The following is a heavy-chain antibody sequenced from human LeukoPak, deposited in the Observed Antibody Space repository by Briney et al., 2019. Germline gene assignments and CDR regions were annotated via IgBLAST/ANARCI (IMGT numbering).Heavy chain of an antibody. V-gene: IGHV1-69*05. Sequence: ASVKVSCKASGYTFTSYDINWVRQAPGQGLEWMGGIIPIFGTANYAQKFQGRVTITTDESTSTAYMELSSLRSEDTAVYYCARSLTGDYMDVWGKGTTVTVSS. CDR2: IIPIFGTA. CDR3: ARSLTGDYMDV. D-gene: IGHD7-27*01. CDR1: GYTFTSYD. J-gene: IGHJ6*03.